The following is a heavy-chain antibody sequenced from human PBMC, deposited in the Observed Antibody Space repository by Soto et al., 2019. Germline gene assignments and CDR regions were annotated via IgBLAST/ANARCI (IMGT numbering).Heavy chain of an antibody. CDR2: ISRSASTI. V-gene: IGHV3-11*01. CDR1: GFTFSDYY. J-gene: IGHJ4*02. D-gene: IGHD6-13*01. CDR3: ARKPYNSSWSDY. Sequence: QVQLVESGGGLVKPGGSLRLSCAASGFTFSDYYMSWIRQAPGKGLEWISYISRSASTIYYADSVKGRFTISRDNAKNSLYLQMNSLRAEDTAVYYCARKPYNSSWSDYWGQGTLVTVSS.